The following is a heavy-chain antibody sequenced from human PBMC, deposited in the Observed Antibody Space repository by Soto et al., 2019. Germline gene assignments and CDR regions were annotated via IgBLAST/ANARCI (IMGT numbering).Heavy chain of an antibody. CDR2: ISSSSSYT. D-gene: IGHD1-26*01. CDR1: GFTFSDDY. V-gene: IGHV3-11*06. J-gene: IGHJ5*02. CDR3: VKLAGGSRLIPAWPET. Sequence: GGSLRLSCAASGFTFSDDYMSWIRQAPGKGLEWVSYISSSSSYTNYADSVKGRFTISRDNAKNSLYLQMNSLRAEDTAVYYCVKLAGGSRLIPAWPETWGQGTLVTV.